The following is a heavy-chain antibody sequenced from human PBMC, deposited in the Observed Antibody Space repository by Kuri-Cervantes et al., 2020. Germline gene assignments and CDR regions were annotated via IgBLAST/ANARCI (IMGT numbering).Heavy chain of an antibody. CDR3: AKASTPSYSSSSHYYAMDV. Sequence: GGSLRLSCAASGFTFSSYAMNWVRQAPGKGLEWVSTISSSGGNTYYADSVKGRVSISRDNSNNILYLQMNSLRGEDTAIYYCAKASTPSYSSSSHYYAMDVWGQGTTVTVSS. V-gene: IGHV3-23*01. CDR1: GFTFSSYA. J-gene: IGHJ6*02. D-gene: IGHD6-6*01. CDR2: ISSSGGNT.